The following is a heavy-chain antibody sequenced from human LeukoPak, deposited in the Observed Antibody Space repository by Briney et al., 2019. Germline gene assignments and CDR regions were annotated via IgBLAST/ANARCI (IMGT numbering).Heavy chain of an antibody. Sequence: GGSLRLSCAASGLTFSNYALHWVRQAPGKGLEWVTTISYDGSNTYYADSVKGRFIISRDNSKNTLSLQMNSLRPEDTAVYVCARGSLDVFEIWGQGTLVTVSS. V-gene: IGHV3-30*04. D-gene: IGHD6-6*01. CDR3: ARGSLDVFEI. J-gene: IGHJ3*02. CDR2: ISYDGSNT. CDR1: GLTFSNYA.